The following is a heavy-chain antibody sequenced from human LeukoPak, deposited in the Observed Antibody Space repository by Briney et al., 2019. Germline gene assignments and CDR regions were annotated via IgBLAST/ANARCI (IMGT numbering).Heavy chain of an antibody. Sequence: ASVTVSCKASGYTFTGYYMHWVRQAPGQGREWMGWINPNSGSTSYAQNFQGRVTMTSDTSINTAYMELSRLRSDDTALYYCARDGDTSTYYYFDCWGQGTLVTVSS. CDR1: GYTFTGYY. D-gene: IGHD3-22*01. CDR2: INPNSGST. CDR3: ARDGDTSTYYYFDC. V-gene: IGHV1-2*02. J-gene: IGHJ4*02.